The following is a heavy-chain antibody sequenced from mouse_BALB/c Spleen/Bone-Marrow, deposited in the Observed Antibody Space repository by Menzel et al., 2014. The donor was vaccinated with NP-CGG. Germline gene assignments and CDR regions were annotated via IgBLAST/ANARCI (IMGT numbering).Heavy chain of an antibody. CDR3: ARGGFRGLDY. J-gene: IGHJ2*01. CDR2: ISSGGST. Sequence: VQLKESGGGLVKPGGSLKLSCAASGFTFSSYAMSWVRQTPEKRLEWVASISSGGSTYYPDSVKGRFTISRDNARNILYLQMSSLRSEDTAMYYCARGGFRGLDYWGQGTTLTVSS. V-gene: IGHV5-6-5*01. CDR1: GFTFSSYA.